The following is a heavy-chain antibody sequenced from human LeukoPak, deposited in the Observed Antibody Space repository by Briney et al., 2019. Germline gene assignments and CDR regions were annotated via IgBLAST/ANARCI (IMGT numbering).Heavy chain of an antibody. CDR2: ISYDGSNK. Sequence: PGGSLRLSCAASGFTFSSYGMHWVRQAPGKGLEWVAVISYDGSNKYYADSVKGRFTISRDNSKNTLYLQMNSLRAEDTAVYYCAKERAPGHSSGYYYGMDVWGQGTTVTVS. CDR1: GFTFSSYG. V-gene: IGHV3-30*18. J-gene: IGHJ6*02. CDR3: AKERAPGHSSGYYYGMDV. D-gene: IGHD3-22*01.